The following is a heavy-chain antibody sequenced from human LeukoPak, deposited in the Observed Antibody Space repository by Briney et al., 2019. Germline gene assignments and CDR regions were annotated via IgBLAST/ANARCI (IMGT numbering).Heavy chain of an antibody. V-gene: IGHV4-30-2*01. CDR3: ASLYSSSWYHY. J-gene: IGHJ4*02. Sequence: SETPSLTCTVSGGSISSGGYYWSWIRQPPGKGLEWIGYIYHSGSTYYNPSLKSRVTISVDRSKNQFSLKLSSVTAADTAVYYCASLYSSSWYHYWGQGTLVTVSS. CDR2: IYHSGST. CDR1: GGSISSGGYY. D-gene: IGHD6-13*01.